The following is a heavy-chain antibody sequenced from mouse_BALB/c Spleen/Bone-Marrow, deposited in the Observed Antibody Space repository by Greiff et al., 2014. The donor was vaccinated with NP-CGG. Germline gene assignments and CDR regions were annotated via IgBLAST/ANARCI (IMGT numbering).Heavy chain of an antibody. CDR2: INSGSGGT. J-gene: IGHJ4*01. Sequence: VQLQQSGAELVRPGTSVKVSCKGFGYAFTNYLIEWVKQRPGQGLEWIGVINSGSGGTKYNEKLKGKATLTADKSSSTAYMQLSSLASDDSAVYFCARAITDAMDYWGQGTSVTVSS. CDR3: ARAITDAMDY. D-gene: IGHD2-4*01. CDR1: GYAFTNYL. V-gene: IGHV1-54*01.